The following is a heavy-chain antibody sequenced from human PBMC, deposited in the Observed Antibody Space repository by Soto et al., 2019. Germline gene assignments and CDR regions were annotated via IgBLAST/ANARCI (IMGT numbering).Heavy chain of an antibody. Sequence: EVQLLESGGGLVQPGGSLRLSCVASGFTFSDYAMSWVRHVPGKGLEWVSAITYSGVSTYYADSVKGRFTISRDNSKNTLFLHISSLRVEDKAIYLCAKISSAHYYYYGMGVWGQGTTVTVSS. CDR1: GFTFSDYA. V-gene: IGHV3-23*01. CDR3: AKISSAHYYYYGMGV. D-gene: IGHD3-22*01. J-gene: IGHJ6*02. CDR2: ITYSGVST.